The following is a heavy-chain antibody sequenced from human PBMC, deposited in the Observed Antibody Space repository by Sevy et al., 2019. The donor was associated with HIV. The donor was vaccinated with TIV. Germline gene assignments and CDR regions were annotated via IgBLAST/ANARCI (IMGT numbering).Heavy chain of an antibody. Sequence: SETLSLTSAVSGGSISSGAYYWNWIRQPPGKGLEWIGYIYHSGNTYYNPSLKSRLTISVDRSKNLFSLNLSSMTAADTAVYYCARDGGTLTTPGAFDIWGQGTLVTVSS. J-gene: IGHJ3*02. D-gene: IGHD4-17*01. CDR3: ARDGGTLTTPGAFDI. V-gene: IGHV4-30-2*01. CDR2: IYHSGNT. CDR1: GGSISSGAYY.